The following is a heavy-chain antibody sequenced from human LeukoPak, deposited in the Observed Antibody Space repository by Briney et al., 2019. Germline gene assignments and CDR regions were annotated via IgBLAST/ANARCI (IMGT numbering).Heavy chain of an antibody. CDR1: GYSFSIYW. V-gene: IGHV5-51*01. CDR3: ARLATSSRIGGSDWFDP. CDR2: IYPGDSDT. D-gene: IGHD3-22*01. J-gene: IGHJ5*02. Sequence: GESLKISCKGSGYSFSIYWTGWVRQMPGKGLEWMGIIYPGDSDTRYSPSFQGQVTISADKSISTAYLQWSSLKASDTAIYYCARLATSSRIGGSDWFDPWGQGTLVTVSS.